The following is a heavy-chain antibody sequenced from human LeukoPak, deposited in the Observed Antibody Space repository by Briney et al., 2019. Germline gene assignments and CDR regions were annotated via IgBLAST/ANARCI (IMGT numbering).Heavy chain of an antibody. CDR2: ISGSGGST. CDR3: ARNLSPNLYRYCSSTSCPYYMDV. J-gene: IGHJ6*03. CDR1: GFTFSSYA. V-gene: IGHV3-23*01. Sequence: PGGSLRLSCAASGFTFSSYAMSWVRQAPGKGLEWVSAISGSGGSTYHADSVKGRFTISRDNSKNTLYLQMNSLRAEDTAVYYCARNLSPNLYRYCSSTSCPYYMDVWGKGTTVTVSS. D-gene: IGHD2-2*01.